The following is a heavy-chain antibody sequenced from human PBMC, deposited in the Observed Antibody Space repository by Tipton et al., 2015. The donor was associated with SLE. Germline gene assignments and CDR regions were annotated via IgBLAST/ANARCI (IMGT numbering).Heavy chain of an antibody. J-gene: IGHJ6*03. V-gene: IGHV4-4*07. CDR3: ARGRVAAVYYYYYYYMDV. Sequence: TLSLTCTVSGGSISSYYWSWIRQPAGKGLEWIGRIYTSGSTNYNPSLKSRVTISVDTSKNQFSLKLSSVTAADTAVYYCARGRVAAVYYYYYYYMDVWGKGTTVTVSS. D-gene: IGHD6-13*01. CDR1: GGSISSYY. CDR2: IYTSGST.